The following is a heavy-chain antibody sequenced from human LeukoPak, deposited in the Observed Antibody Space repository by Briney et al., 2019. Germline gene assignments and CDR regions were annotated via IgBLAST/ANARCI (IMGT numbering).Heavy chain of an antibody. CDR3: ARGDCSSTSCYRGYNWFDP. V-gene: IGHV4-4*07. D-gene: IGHD2-2*01. CDR2: IYTSGST. J-gene: IGHJ5*02. CDR1: GGSISSYY. Sequence: SETLSLTCTVSGGSISSYYWSWIRQPAGKGLEWIGRIYTSGSTNYNPSLKSRVTMSVDTSNNQFSLKLSSVTAADTAVYYCARGDCSSTSCYRGYNWFDPWGQGTLVTVSS.